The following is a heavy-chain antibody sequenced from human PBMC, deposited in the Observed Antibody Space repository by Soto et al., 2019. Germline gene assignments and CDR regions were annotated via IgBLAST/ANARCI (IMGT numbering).Heavy chain of an antibody. CDR2: IYYSGST. V-gene: IGHV4-31*03. Sequence: SETLSLTCTVSGGSISSGGYYWSWIRRHPGKGLEWIGYIYYSGSTYYNPSLKSRVTISVDTSKNQFSLKLSSVTAADTAVYYCASGLPNYDHAAFDIWGKRTMVTVSS. D-gene: IGHD3-22*01. CDR1: GGSISSGGYY. J-gene: IGHJ3*02. CDR3: ASGLPNYDHAAFDI.